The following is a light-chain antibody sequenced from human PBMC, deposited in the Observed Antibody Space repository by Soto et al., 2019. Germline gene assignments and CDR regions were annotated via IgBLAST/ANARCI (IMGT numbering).Light chain of an antibody. CDR2: GAS. J-gene: IGKJ1*01. V-gene: IGKV3-11*01. CDR3: QQYNSYWT. Sequence: EVVLTQSPATLSLSPWERATLSCRASQTVSSFLAWYQQRPGQAPRLLIYGASSRDTGIPDRFSGSGSGTDFTLTISSLQPDDFATYYCQQYNSYWTFGQGTKVDIK. CDR1: QTVSSF.